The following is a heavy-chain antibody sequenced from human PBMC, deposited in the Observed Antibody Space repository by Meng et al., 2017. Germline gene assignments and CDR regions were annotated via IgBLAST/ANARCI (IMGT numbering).Heavy chain of an antibody. Sequence: GESLKISCAASGFTFSSYWMSWVRQAPGKGLEWVSSISSSSSYIYYADSVKGRFTISRDNAKNSLYLQMNSLRAEDTAVYYCARDPDDFWSGYLDYWGQGTLVTVSS. J-gene: IGHJ4*02. V-gene: IGHV3-21*01. CDR1: GFTFSSYW. D-gene: IGHD3-3*01. CDR2: ISSSSSYI. CDR3: ARDPDDFWSGYLDY.